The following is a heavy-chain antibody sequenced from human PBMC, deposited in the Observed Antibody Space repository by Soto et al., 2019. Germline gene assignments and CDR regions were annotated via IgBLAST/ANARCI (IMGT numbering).Heavy chain of an antibody. D-gene: IGHD3-3*01. CDR2: INHSGST. J-gene: IGHJ4*02. V-gene: IGHV4-34*01. Sequence: SETLSLTCAVYGGSFSGYYWSWIRQPPGKGLEWIGEINHSGSTNYNPSLKSRVTISVDTSKNQFSLKLSSVTAADTAVYYCARARNYDFWSGPSPTDFDYWGQGTLVTVSS. CDR3: ARARNYDFWSGPSPTDFDY. CDR1: GGSFSGYY.